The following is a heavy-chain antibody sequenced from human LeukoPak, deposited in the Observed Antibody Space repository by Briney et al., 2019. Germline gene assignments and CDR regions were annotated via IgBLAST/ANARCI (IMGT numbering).Heavy chain of an antibody. CDR3: VGGTGWLPLT. CDR2: IKQDGSEK. CDR1: GFSLSDYW. D-gene: IGHD6-19*01. J-gene: IGHJ5*01. Sequence: GGSLRLSCAASGFSLSDYWMNWVRQTPGKGPEWLANIKQDGSEKNYVESVNGRFIISRDNAKNSGYLQMNSLRAEDTAVYYCVGGTGWLPLTWGQGTLVTVSS. V-gene: IGHV3-7*01.